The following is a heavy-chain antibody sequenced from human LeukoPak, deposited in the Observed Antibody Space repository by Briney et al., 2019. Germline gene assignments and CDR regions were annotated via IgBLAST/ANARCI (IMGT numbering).Heavy chain of an antibody. CDR1: GGSISSSNW. Sequence: SETLSLTCAVSGGSISSSNWWSWVRQPPGKGLEWIGEIYHSGSTNYNPSLKSRVTTSVDKSKNQFSLKLSSVTAADTAVYYCARDPGRITMVRGVIARWFDPWGQGTLVTVSS. CDR2: IYHSGST. CDR3: ARDPGRITMVRGVIARWFDP. D-gene: IGHD3-10*01. V-gene: IGHV4-4*02. J-gene: IGHJ5*02.